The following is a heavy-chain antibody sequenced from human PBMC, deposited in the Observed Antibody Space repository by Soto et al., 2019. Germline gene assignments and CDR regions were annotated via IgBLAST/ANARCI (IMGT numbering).Heavy chain of an antibody. CDR3: ARSNTIFGVVVSWDLDY. D-gene: IGHD3-3*01. CDR2: ISSSSSYI. CDR1: GFTFSSYS. Sequence: EVQLVESGGGLVKPGGSLRLSCAASGFTFSSYSMNWVRQAPGKGLEWVSSISSSSSYIYYADSVKGRFTISRDNAKNSLYLQMNSLRAEDTAVYYCARSNTIFGVVVSWDLDYWGQGTLVTVSS. J-gene: IGHJ4*02. V-gene: IGHV3-21*01.